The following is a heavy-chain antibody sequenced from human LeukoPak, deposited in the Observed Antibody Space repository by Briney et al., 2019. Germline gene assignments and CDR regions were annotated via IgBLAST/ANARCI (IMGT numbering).Heavy chain of an antibody. CDR1: GCSISSSSYY. D-gene: IGHD5-12*01. Sequence: SETLSLTCTVSGCSISSSSYYWGWLRQPPGKGLESIGSIYYSGSTYYNPSLKSRVTISVDTSKNQFSLKLSSVTAADTAVYYCARGRAGYGRRIGYFDYWGQGTLVTVSS. V-gene: IGHV4-39*07. CDR3: ARGRAGYGRRIGYFDY. CDR2: IYYSGST. J-gene: IGHJ4*02.